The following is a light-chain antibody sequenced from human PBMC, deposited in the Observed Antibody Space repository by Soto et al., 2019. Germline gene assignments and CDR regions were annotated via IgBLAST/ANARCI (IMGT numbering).Light chain of an antibody. CDR1: QSVISDF. V-gene: IGKV3-20*01. CDR3: QQTFHSPRT. CDR2: DAS. Sequence: EIVLTQSPGTLSLSPGETASLSCLASQSVISDFLAWYQQKSGQPPRLLIYDASRRATGIPARFSGGGSGTAFTLTISGVEPEDSAVYFCQQTFHSPRTFGQGTRLEIK. J-gene: IGKJ2*01.